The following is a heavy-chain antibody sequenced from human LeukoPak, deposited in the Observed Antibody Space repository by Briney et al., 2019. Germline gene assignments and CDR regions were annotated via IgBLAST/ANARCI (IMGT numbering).Heavy chain of an antibody. D-gene: IGHD3-3*01. CDR3: AREVGYQYYDFWSGPRLDY. J-gene: IGHJ4*02. CDR2: INPNSGGT. V-gene: IGHV1-2*02. Sequence: ASVKVSCKASGYTFTGYYMHWVRLAPGQGLEWMGWINPNSGGTNYAQKFQSGVTMTRDTSSSTAYMELSRLRSDDTAVYYCAREVGYQYYDFWSGPRLDYWGQGTLVTVSS. CDR1: GYTFTGYY.